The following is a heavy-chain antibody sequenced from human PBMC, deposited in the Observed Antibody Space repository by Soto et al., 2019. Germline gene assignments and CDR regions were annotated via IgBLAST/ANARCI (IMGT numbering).Heavy chain of an antibody. Sequence: ASVKVSCKVSGYTLTELSMHWVRQAPGKGLEWMGGFDPEDGETIYAQKFQGRVTMTEDTSTDTAYMELSSLRSEDTAVYYCATDLGSRWDDAFDIWGQGTMVTVSS. CDR1: GYTLTELS. CDR2: FDPEDGET. J-gene: IGHJ3*02. D-gene: IGHD6-13*01. CDR3: ATDLGSRWDDAFDI. V-gene: IGHV1-24*01.